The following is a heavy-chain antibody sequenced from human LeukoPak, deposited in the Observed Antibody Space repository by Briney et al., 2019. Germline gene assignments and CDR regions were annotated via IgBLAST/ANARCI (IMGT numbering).Heavy chain of an antibody. Sequence: HPGGSLRLSCAASGFTLSSYAMSWVRQAPGKGLEWVSVIYSGGSTYYADSVKGRFTISRDNSKNTLYLQMNSLRAEDTAVYYCARGHSSGWYGNRYWGQGTLVTVSS. CDR3: ARGHSSGWYGNRY. J-gene: IGHJ4*02. V-gene: IGHV3-66*01. D-gene: IGHD6-19*01. CDR1: GFTLSSYA. CDR2: IYSGGST.